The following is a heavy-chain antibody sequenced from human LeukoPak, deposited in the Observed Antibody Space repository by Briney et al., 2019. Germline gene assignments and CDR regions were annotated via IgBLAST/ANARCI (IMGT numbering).Heavy chain of an antibody. CDR1: GGSTSSSSYY. V-gene: IGHV4-39*07. CDR2: IYYSGST. Sequence: SETLSLTCTVSGGSTSSSSYYWGWIRQPPGKGLEWIGSIYYSGSTYYNPSLKSRVTISVDTSKNQFSLKLSSVTAADTAVYYCARPGYYGSGSYYAPVPFDYWGQGTLVTVSS. J-gene: IGHJ4*02. CDR3: ARPGYYGSGSYYAPVPFDY. D-gene: IGHD3-10*01.